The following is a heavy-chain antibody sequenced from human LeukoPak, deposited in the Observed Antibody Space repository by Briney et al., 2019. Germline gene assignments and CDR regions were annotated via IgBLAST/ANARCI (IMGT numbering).Heavy chain of an antibody. CDR3: AELGITRIGGV. D-gene: IGHD3-10*02. CDR2: ISSSGSTI. V-gene: IGHV3-48*03. J-gene: IGHJ6*04. CDR1: GFTFSSYE. Sequence: GESLRLSCAAPGFTFSSYEMNWVRQAPGKGLEWVSYISSSGSTIYYADSVRGRFTISRDNAKNSLYLQMNSLRAEDTAVYYCAELGITRIGGVWGKGTRVTISS.